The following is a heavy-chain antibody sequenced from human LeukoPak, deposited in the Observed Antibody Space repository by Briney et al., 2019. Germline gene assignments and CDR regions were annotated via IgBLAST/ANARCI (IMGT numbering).Heavy chain of an antibody. V-gene: IGHV4-31*03. CDR1: GGSISSGGYY. CDR2: IYYSGST. D-gene: IGHD1-26*01. Sequence: SETLSLTCTVSGGSISSGGYYWSWIRQHPGKGLEWIGYIYYSGSTYYNPSLKSRVTISVDTSKNQFSLKLSSVTAADTAVYYCARGAPRGERLGWFDPWGQGTLVTVSS. CDR3: ARGAPRGERLGWFDP. J-gene: IGHJ5*02.